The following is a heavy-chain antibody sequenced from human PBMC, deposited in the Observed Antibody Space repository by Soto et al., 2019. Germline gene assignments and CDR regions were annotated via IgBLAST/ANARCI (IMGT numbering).Heavy chain of an antibody. CDR3: ATVYRDYDFWSGSPWWFAP. D-gene: IGHD3-3*01. CDR1: GGSVSSGSYY. V-gene: IGHV4-61*01. CDR2: IYYSGST. Sequence: SETLSLTCTVSGGSVSSGSYYWSWIRQPPGKGLEWIGYIYYSGSTNYNPSLKSRVTISVDTSKNQFSLKLSSVTAADTAVYYCATVYRDYDFWSGSPWWFAPGGQGTLVTVSS. J-gene: IGHJ5*02.